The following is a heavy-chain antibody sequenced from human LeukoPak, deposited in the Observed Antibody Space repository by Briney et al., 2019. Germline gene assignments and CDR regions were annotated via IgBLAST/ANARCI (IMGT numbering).Heavy chain of an antibody. CDR3: ARGRYNSGWYPDYSDY. CDR1: GFTFSSYW. V-gene: IGHV3-74*01. J-gene: IGHJ4*02. D-gene: IGHD6-19*01. CDR2: ISGDGSST. Sequence: GGSLRLSCAASGFTFSSYWMYWVRQAPGKGLVWVSRISGDGSSTHYADSVKGRFTISRDNAKNSLYLQMNSLRAEDTAVYYSARGRYNSGWYPDYSDYWGQGTLVTVSS.